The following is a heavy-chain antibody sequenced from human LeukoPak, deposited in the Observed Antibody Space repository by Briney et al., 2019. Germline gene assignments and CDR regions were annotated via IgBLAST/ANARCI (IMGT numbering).Heavy chain of an antibody. CDR1: GYTFTDYF. V-gene: IGHV1-2*02. J-gene: IGHJ4*02. CDR3: ARVNGYGDNSPFDY. D-gene: IGHD4-23*01. Sequence: ASVKVPCKASGYTFTDYFMHWVRQAPGQGLEWMGWINPNSSGTDYAQKFQGRVTMTRDTSISTAYMELSRLRSDDTAMYYCARVNGYGDNSPFDYWGQGTLVTVSS. CDR2: INPNSSGT.